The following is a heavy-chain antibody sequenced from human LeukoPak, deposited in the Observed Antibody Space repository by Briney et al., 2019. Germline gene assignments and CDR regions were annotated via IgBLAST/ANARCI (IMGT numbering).Heavy chain of an antibody. CDR1: GGSISSYY. Sequence: SETLSLTCTVSGGSISSYYWSWIRQPPGKGLEWIGYIYYSGSTNYNPSLKSRVTISVDTPKNQFSLKLSSVTAADTAVYYCARITVTAYYYYYYYMDVWGKGTTVTVSS. D-gene: IGHD4-11*01. CDR2: IYYSGST. V-gene: IGHV4-59*01. CDR3: ARITVTAYYYYYYYMDV. J-gene: IGHJ6*03.